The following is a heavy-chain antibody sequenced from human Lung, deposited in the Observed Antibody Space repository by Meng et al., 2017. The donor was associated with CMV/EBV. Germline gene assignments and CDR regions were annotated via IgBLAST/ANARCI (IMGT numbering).Heavy chain of an antibody. CDR2: MNPNSGNT. CDR1: GYTFTSYD. D-gene: IGHD2-15*01. V-gene: IGHV1-8*03. CDR3: ARIGGGNRGDFDY. J-gene: IGHJ4*02. Sequence: ASVTVSCKASGYTFTSYDIHWVRQATGQGREWMGWMNPNSGNTGYAQKFQGRVTITRNTSISTAYMELSSLRSEDTAVYYCARIGGGNRGDFDYWGQGTLVTVSS.